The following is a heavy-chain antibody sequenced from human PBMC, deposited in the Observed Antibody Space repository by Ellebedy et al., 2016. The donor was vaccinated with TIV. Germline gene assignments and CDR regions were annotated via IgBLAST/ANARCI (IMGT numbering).Heavy chain of an antibody. D-gene: IGHD6-19*01. CDR3: AKDSAFQWLVLEGTDY. V-gene: IGHV3-30*18. CDR2: ISYDGSNK. CDR1: GFTFSSYG. J-gene: IGHJ4*02. Sequence: GESLKISXAASGFTFSSYGMHWVRQAPGKGLEWVAVISYDGSNKYYADSVKGRFTISRDNSKNTLYLQMNSLRAEDTAVYYCAKDSAFQWLVLEGTDYWGQGTLVTVSS.